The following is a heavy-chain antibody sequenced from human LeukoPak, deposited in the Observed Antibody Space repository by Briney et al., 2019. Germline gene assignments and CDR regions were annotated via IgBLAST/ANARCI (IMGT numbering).Heavy chain of an antibody. Sequence: PGGSLRLSCAASGFTFSSYWMSWVRQAPGKGLEWVANIKQDGSEKYYVDSVKGRFTISRDNAKNSLYLQMNSLRAEDTAVYYCARDQGDIVVVPAAIPEYFQHWGQGTLVTVSS. CDR3: ARDQGDIVVVPAAIPEYFQH. CDR1: GFTFSSYW. D-gene: IGHD2-2*01. CDR2: IKQDGSEK. J-gene: IGHJ1*01. V-gene: IGHV3-7*01.